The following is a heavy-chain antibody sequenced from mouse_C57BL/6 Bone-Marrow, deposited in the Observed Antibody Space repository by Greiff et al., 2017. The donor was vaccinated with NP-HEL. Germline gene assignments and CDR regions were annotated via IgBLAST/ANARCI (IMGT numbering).Heavy chain of an antibody. CDR3: AREGDYYGSFAMDY. CDR2: IDPNSGGT. Sequence: VQLQQPGAELVKPGASVKLSCKASGYTFTSYWMHWVKQRPGRGLEWIGMIDPNSGGTKYNEKFKSKATLTVDKPSSTAYMQLSSLTSEDSAVYYCAREGDYYGSFAMDYWGQGTSVTVSS. V-gene: IGHV1-72*01. CDR1: GYTFTSYW. D-gene: IGHD1-1*01. J-gene: IGHJ4*01.